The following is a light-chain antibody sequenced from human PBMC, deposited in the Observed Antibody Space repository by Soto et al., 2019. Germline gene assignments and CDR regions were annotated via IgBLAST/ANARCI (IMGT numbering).Light chain of an antibody. CDR3: CSYAGSRTYV. CDR1: SSDNGSYDL. J-gene: IGLJ1*01. CDR2: EGT. V-gene: IGLV2-23*01. Sequence: QSALTQPASVSGPLGQSIVISCTGSSSDNGSYDLVSWYQQYPGKAPKVVIFEGTKRPSGVSNRFSGAKSGNTASLTISGLQTEDEADYYCCSYAGSRTYVFGAGTKVTVL.